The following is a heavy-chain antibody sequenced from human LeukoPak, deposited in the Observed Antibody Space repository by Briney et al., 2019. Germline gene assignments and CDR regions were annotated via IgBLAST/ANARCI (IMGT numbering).Heavy chain of an antibody. D-gene: IGHD6-19*01. CDR1: GGSFSGYY. Sequence: SETLSLTYAVYGGSFSGYYWSWIRQPPGKGLEWIGEINHSGSTNYNPSLKSRVTISVDTSKNQFSLKLSSVTAADTAVYYCARGTIAVAGKLDYWGQGTLVTVSS. J-gene: IGHJ4*02. CDR3: ARGTIAVAGKLDY. CDR2: INHSGST. V-gene: IGHV4-34*01.